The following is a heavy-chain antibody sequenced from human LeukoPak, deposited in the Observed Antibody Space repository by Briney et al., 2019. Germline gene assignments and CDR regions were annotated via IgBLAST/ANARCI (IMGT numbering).Heavy chain of an antibody. D-gene: IGHD3-10*01. J-gene: IGHJ4*02. CDR1: GGTFSSYA. Sequence: ASVKVSCKASGGTFSSYAISWVRQAPGQGLEWMGRIIPILGIANYAQKFQGRVTITADKSTSTAYMELSSLRSEDTAVHYCAPEDGHYYGSGSYYIHFDYWGQGTLVTVSS. V-gene: IGHV1-69*04. CDR3: APEDGHYYGSGSYYIHFDY. CDR2: IIPILGIA.